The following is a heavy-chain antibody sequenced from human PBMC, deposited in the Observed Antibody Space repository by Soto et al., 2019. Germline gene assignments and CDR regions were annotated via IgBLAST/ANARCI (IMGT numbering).Heavy chain of an antibody. D-gene: IGHD2-21*02. CDR3: AREEYCGGDCYSVYAFDI. Sequence: PSETLSLTCAVYGGSFSGYYWSWIRQPPGKGLEWIGEINHSGSTNYNPSLKSRVTISVDTSKNQFSLKLSSVTVADTAVYYCAREEYCGGDCYSVYAFDIWGQGTMVTVSS. CDR1: GGSFSGYY. J-gene: IGHJ3*02. CDR2: INHSGST. V-gene: IGHV4-34*01.